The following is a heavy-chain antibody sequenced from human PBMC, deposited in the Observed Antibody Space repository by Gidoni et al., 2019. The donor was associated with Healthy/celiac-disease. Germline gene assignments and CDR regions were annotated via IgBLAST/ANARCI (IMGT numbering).Heavy chain of an antibody. CDR1: GFTFCSYD. CDR3: VKSSSGY. CDR2: ISSNGGST. D-gene: IGHD6-6*01. Sequence: EVQLVESGGGLVQPGGSVSLSCSASGFTFCSYDMHWVRQAPGKGLEYVSAISSNGGSTYYADSVKGRFTISRDNSKNTLYLQMSSLRAEDTAVYYCVKSSSGYWGQGTLVTVSS. V-gene: IGHV3-64D*09. J-gene: IGHJ4*02.